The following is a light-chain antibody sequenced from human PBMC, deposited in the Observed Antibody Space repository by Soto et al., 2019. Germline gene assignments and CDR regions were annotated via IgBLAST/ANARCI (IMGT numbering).Light chain of an antibody. J-gene: IGKJ1*01. Sequence: DIQMTQSPSSLSASVEDRVIITCRASQSISNHLNWYQQKPGKAPKLLIFAASSLQSGVPSRLSGSRSGPEFPLTISRMQPDDFATYYCQQYNNYWTFGQGTQVDIK. CDR2: AAS. V-gene: IGKV1-39*01. CDR3: QQYNNYWT. CDR1: QSISNH.